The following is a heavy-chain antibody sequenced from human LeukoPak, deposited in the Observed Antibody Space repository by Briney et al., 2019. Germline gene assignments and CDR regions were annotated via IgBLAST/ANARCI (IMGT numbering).Heavy chain of an antibody. CDR3: ARVGYCSTTSCYWRAFDY. CDR1: GFTFSSYG. Sequence: PGGSLRLSCAASGFTFSSYGMHWVRQAPGKGLEWVAFIRYDGSNKYYADSVKGRFTISRDNSKNTLYLQMNSLRAEGTAVYYCARVGYCSTTSCYWRAFDYWGQGTLVTVSS. CDR2: IRYDGSNK. V-gene: IGHV3-30*02. J-gene: IGHJ4*02. D-gene: IGHD2-2*01.